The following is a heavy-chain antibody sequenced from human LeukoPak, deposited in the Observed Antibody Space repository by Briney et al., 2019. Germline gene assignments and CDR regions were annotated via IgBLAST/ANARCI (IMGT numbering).Heavy chain of an antibody. V-gene: IGHV3-7*01. CDR1: GFTFSSYW. D-gene: IGHD3-22*01. CDR2: IKQDGSEK. Sequence: PGGSLRLSCAASGFTFSSYWMSWVRQAPGKGLEWAANIKQDGSEKYYVDSVKGRFTISRDNAKNSLYLQMNSLRAEDTAVYYCARGDYDSSGYYSDYWGQGTLVTVSS. J-gene: IGHJ4*02. CDR3: ARGDYDSSGYYSDY.